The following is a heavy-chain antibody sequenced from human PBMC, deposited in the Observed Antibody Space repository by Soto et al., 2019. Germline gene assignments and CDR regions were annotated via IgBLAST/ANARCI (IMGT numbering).Heavy chain of an antibody. D-gene: IGHD3-22*01. CDR3: ARGATPRMTMILVPDAFDG. Sequence: EVQLVASGGGLVKPGGSLRLSCAASGFTFSRYTVHWVRQAPGKGLQWVSSISSVSDFTYYADSVKGRFTISRDNAKKSLYRPINSLRADDPAVYYCARGATPRMTMILVPDAFDGWGQGTMVSVSS. CDR1: GFTFSRYT. CDR2: ISSVSDFT. V-gene: IGHV3-21*01. J-gene: IGHJ3*01.